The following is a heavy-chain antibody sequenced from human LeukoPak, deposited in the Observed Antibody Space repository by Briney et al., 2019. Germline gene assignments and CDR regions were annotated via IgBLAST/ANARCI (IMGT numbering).Heavy chain of an antibody. J-gene: IGHJ3*01. V-gene: IGHV3-7*04. CDR2: IRQDGNEK. CDR1: GLTFSSYW. Sequence: GALRLSCAASGLTFSSYWMTWVRQAPGKGLEWVANIRQDGNEKYYVDSVKGRFTISRDNAKNSLYLQMNSLRAEDTAVFYCARDLTYYYDSSGYYYDAFDVWGQGTMVTVSS. CDR3: ARDLTYYYDSSGYYYDAFDV. D-gene: IGHD3-22*01.